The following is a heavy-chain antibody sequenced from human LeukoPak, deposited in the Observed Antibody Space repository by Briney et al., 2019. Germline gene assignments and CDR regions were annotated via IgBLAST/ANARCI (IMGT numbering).Heavy chain of an antibody. J-gene: IGHJ4*02. CDR2: IYYSGST. D-gene: IGHD5-24*01. Sequence: SETLSLTCTVSGGSVSSGSYYWSWIQQPPGKGLEWIGYIYYSGSTNYNPSLKSRVTISVDTSKNQFSLKLSSVTAADTAVYYCASTQYGYNAYWGQGTLVTVFS. CDR3: ASTQYGYNAY. V-gene: IGHV4-61*01. CDR1: GGSVSSGSYY.